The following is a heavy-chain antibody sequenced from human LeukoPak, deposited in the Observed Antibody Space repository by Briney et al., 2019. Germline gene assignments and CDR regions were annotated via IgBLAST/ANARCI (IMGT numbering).Heavy chain of an antibody. V-gene: IGHV4-59*01. D-gene: IGHD2-2*01. CDR1: GGSISSYY. CDR2: FYYSGST. J-gene: IGHJ3*02. Sequence: SETLSLTCTVSGGSISSYYWSWIRQPPGKGLEWIGYFYYSGSTNYNPSLKSRVTISVDTSKNQFSLKLSSVTAADTAVYYCARARGGCSSTSCFAFDIWGQGTMVTVSS. CDR3: ARARGGCSSTSCFAFDI.